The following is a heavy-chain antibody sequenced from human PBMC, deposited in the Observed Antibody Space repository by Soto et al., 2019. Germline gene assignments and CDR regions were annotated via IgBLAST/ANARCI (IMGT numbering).Heavy chain of an antibody. Sequence: GGSLRLSCAASGSVFADYGVHWVRQAPGKGLEWVAVISFDGTNKLYADSVKGRFTISRDNSNNTLYLQMSSLRTEDTAVYYCAKDTLYPVVSYFYYGLDVWGQGTTVTVSS. D-gene: IGHD2-8*01. CDR2: ISFDGTNK. J-gene: IGHJ6*02. CDR1: GSVFADYG. CDR3: AKDTLYPVVSYFYYGLDV. V-gene: IGHV3-30*18.